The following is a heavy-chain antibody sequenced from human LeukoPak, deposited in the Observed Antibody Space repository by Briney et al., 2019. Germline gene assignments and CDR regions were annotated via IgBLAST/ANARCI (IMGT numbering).Heavy chain of an antibody. V-gene: IGHV4-34*01. J-gene: IGHJ4*02. CDR1: GGSFSGYY. CDR2: INHSGST. D-gene: IGHD3-10*01. CDR3: ARVLGILLWFGESHSPFDY. Sequence: PSETLSLTCAVYGGSFSGYYWSWIRQPPGKGLEWIGEINHSGSTNYNPSLKSRVTISVDTSKNQFSLKLSSVTAADTAVYYCARVLGILLWFGESHSPFDYWGQGTLVTVSS.